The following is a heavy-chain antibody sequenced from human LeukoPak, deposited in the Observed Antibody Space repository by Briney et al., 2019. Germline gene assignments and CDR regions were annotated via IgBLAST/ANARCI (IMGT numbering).Heavy chain of an antibody. CDR1: GGSISSSGYY. Sequence: SETLSLTCTVSGGSISSSGYYWSWIRQPAGKGLEWIGRIYTSGSTNYNPSLKSRVTISVDTSKNQFSLKLSSVTAADTAVYYCAREIRDHYGSGSYYPFDYWGQGTLVTVSS. CDR3: AREIRDHYGSGSYYPFDY. V-gene: IGHV4-61*02. D-gene: IGHD3-10*01. CDR2: IYTSGST. J-gene: IGHJ4*02.